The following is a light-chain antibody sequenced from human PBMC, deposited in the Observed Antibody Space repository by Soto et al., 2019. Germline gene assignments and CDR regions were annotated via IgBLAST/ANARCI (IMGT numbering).Light chain of an antibody. J-gene: IGLJ2*01. V-gene: IGLV3-1*01. Sequence: SYELTQSPSVSVSPGQTASITCSGDKLGDRYASWYQQKPGQSPVLVIYLDTTRPSGIPERFSGSNSGNTATLTISGTQAMDEADYFCQAWDSGTVVFGGGTKVTVL. CDR1: KLGDRY. CDR3: QAWDSGTVV. CDR2: LDT.